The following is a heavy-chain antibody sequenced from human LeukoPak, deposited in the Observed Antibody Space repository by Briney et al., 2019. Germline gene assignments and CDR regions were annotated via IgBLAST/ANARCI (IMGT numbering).Heavy chain of an antibody. Sequence: GGSLRLSCAASGFTVSNKYMSWVRQAPGKGLEWVSVIYSGGSTYYADSVKGRFTISRDNSKNTLYLQMNSLRAEDTAVYYCARGCSSTSCYGFDYWGQGTLVTVSS. J-gene: IGHJ4*02. D-gene: IGHD2-2*01. CDR1: GFTVSNKY. CDR3: ARGCSSTSCYGFDY. CDR2: IYSGGST. V-gene: IGHV3-53*01.